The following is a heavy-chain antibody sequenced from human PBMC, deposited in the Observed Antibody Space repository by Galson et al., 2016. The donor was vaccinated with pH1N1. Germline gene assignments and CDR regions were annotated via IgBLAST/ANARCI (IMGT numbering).Heavy chain of an antibody. Sequence: SLRLSCAASGFAFSDYWMSWVRQTPGKGLEWVANIHQDGSETYYLDSVKGRFTISRDNAKSSLFLQLNSLRADDTGVYYCARDLAFCGGDCPYYFDIWGQGTLVSVSS. J-gene: IGHJ4*02. CDR1: GFAFSDYW. D-gene: IGHD2-21*02. CDR3: ARDLAFCGGDCPYYFDI. CDR2: IHQDGSET. V-gene: IGHV3-7*04.